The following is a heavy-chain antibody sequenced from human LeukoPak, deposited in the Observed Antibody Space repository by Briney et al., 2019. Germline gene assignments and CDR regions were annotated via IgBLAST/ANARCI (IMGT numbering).Heavy chain of an antibody. J-gene: IGHJ1*01. Sequence: PGGSLRLSCAASGFTFSNYGMHWVRQAPGKGLEWVAVIWYDGSNKYYADSVKGRFTISRDNSKNTLYLQMNSLRAEDTAVYYCARGDYYDSSGYSQYFRHWGQGTLVTVSS. CDR2: IWYDGSNK. D-gene: IGHD3-22*01. CDR3: ARGDYYDSSGYSQYFRH. V-gene: IGHV3-33*01. CDR1: GFTFSNYG.